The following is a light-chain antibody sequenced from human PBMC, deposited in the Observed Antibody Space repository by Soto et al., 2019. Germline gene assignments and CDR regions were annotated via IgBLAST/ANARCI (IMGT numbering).Light chain of an antibody. Sequence: QSALTQPASVSRSPGQSITISCTGTSSDVGGYNYVSWYQQHPGTAPKLMIYDVSNRPSGFSNRFSGSKSGNTASLTISGLQAEDEADYYCSSYTSSSTVVFGGGTKLTVL. CDR3: SSYTSSSTVV. V-gene: IGLV2-14*01. J-gene: IGLJ2*01. CDR2: DVS. CDR1: SSDVGGYNY.